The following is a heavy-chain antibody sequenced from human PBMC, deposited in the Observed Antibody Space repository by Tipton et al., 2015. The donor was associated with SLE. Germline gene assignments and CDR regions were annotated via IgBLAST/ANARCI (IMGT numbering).Heavy chain of an antibody. J-gene: IGHJ4*02. CDR2: IYTGGNT. Sequence: LRLSCTVSGGSISRYYWGWTRPPGGKGLEWIGRIYTGGNTKYNPTLESRVTFSVDASKDQFSLRLTSVTAADTAVYYCVVCSPSSCSYFDYWGQGRLVTVSS. CDR1: GGSISRYY. V-gene: IGHV4-4*07. D-gene: IGHD2-2*01. CDR3: VVCSPSSCSYFDY.